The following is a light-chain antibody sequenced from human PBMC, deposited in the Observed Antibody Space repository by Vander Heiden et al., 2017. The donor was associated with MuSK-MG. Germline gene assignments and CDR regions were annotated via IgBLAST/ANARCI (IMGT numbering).Light chain of an antibody. V-gene: IGKV4-1*01. CDR3: QQYYSTPFT. Sequence: DIVMTQSPDSLAVSLGERATIYCKASQCALYSSNNKNYLAWYQQNPGQPPKLLIYWASTRESGVPDRFSGSGSGTDFTLTISSLQAEDVAVYYCQQYYSTPFTFGPGTKVDIK. CDR2: WAS. CDR1: QCALYSSNNKNY. J-gene: IGKJ3*01.